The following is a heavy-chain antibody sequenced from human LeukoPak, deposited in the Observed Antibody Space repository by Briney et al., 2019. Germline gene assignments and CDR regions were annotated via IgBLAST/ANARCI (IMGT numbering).Heavy chain of an antibody. CDR2: ISSSSSYI. V-gene: IGHV3-21*01. Sequence: GGSLRLSCAASGFTFSSYSMNWVRQAPGKGLEWVSSISSSSSYIYYADSVKGRFTISRDNAKNSLYLQMNSLRAEDTAVYYCARGRALHCSSTSCYPDYWGQGTLVTVSS. D-gene: IGHD2-2*01. CDR3: ARGRALHCSSTSCYPDY. CDR1: GFTFSSYS. J-gene: IGHJ4*02.